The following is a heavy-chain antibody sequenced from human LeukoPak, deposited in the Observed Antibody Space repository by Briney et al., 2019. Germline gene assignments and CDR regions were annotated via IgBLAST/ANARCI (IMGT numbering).Heavy chain of an antibody. CDR1: GGSISSYY. Sequence: SETLSLTCTVSGGSISSYYWSWIRQPAGKGLERIGRIYTSGSTNYNPSLKSRVTMSVDTSKSQFSLKLSSVTAADTAVYYCARDLITRQQLWNYYYYYGMDVWGQGTTVTVSS. V-gene: IGHV4-4*07. CDR2: IYTSGST. J-gene: IGHJ6*02. D-gene: IGHD6-13*01. CDR3: ARDLITRQQLWNYYYYYGMDV.